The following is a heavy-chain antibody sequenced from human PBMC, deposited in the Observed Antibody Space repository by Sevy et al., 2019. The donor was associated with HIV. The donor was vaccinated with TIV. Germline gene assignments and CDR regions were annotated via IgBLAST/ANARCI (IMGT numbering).Heavy chain of an antibody. V-gene: IGHV3-9*01. CDR3: VKDAARGSGLPTWFDP. Sequence: GGSLRLSCAASGFTFHEHAMHWVRQTPGKGLEWVSGISHNSGSLGYADSVVGRFTISRDNAKNSVSLQMNSLRADDTAVYYCVKDAARGSGLPTWFDPWGQGTLVTVSS. CDR2: ISHNSGSL. J-gene: IGHJ5*02. CDR1: GFTFHEHA. D-gene: IGHD6-25*01.